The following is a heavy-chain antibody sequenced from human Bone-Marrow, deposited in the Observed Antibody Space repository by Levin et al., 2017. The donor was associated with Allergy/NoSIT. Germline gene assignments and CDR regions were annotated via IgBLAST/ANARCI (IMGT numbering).Heavy chain of an antibody. Sequence: ASVKVSCKASGYTFSNYGISWVRQAPGQGLEWMGWINVYNGNINYAQKFQGRVTMTTDTSTSTAYMELRSLRSDDTAVYFCARQHSSGYYYFHYWGQGTLVTVSS. V-gene: IGHV1-18*01. CDR1: GYTFSNYG. CDR3: ARQHSSGYYYFHY. J-gene: IGHJ4*02. CDR2: INVYNGNI. D-gene: IGHD6-19*01.